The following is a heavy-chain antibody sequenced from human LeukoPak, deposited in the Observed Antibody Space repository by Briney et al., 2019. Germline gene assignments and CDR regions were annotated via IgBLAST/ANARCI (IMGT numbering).Heavy chain of an antibody. Sequence: SETLSLTCAVYGGSFSGYYWSWIRQPPGKGLEWIGEINHSGSTNYNPSLKSRVTISVDTSKNQFSLKLSSVTAVDTAVYYCARERNYYDSSFDYWGQGTLVTVSS. V-gene: IGHV4-34*01. D-gene: IGHD3-22*01. CDR3: ARERNYYDSSFDY. CDR1: GGSFSGYY. CDR2: INHSGST. J-gene: IGHJ4*02.